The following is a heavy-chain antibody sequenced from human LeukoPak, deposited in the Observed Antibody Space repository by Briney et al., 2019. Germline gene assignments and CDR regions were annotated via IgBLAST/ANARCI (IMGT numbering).Heavy chain of an antibody. Sequence: AVKVSCKASGGTFSSYAISWVRQAPGQGLEWMGGIIPIFGTANYAQKFQGRVTITTDESTSTAYMELSSLRSEDTAVYYCAGDYGGNSGWFDPWGQGTLVTVSS. CDR3: AGDYGGNSGWFDP. CDR1: GGTFSSYA. D-gene: IGHD4-23*01. CDR2: IIPIFGTA. J-gene: IGHJ5*02. V-gene: IGHV1-69*05.